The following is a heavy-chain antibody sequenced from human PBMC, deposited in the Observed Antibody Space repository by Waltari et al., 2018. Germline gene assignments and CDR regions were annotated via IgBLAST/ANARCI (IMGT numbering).Heavy chain of an antibody. J-gene: IGHJ4*02. CDR1: GFTFSSYA. D-gene: IGHD2-2*01. CDR3: AKDGRVVVPAAYY. Sequence: EVQLLESGGGLVQPGGSLRLSCAASGFTFSSYAMSWVRQAPGKGLGWVSVIYSGGSTYYADSVKGRFTISRDNSKNTLYLQMNSLRAEDTAVYYCAKDGRVVVPAAYYWGQGTLVTVSS. V-gene: IGHV3-23*03. CDR2: IYSGGST.